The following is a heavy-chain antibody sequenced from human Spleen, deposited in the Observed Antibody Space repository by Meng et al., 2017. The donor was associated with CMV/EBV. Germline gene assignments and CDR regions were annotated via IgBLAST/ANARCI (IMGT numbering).Heavy chain of an antibody. Sequence: ASVKVSCKTSGYTFTKYYIQWVRQAPGQGLEWMGWIHPHRGDTNYAQQFQGRVTLTRDTSINTGYMELTRLTSDDTAVYYCARDNNWGPDYWGQGTLVTVSS. CDR2: IHPHRGDT. CDR3: ARDNNWGPDY. CDR1: GYTFTKYY. V-gene: IGHV1-2*02. J-gene: IGHJ4*02. D-gene: IGHD7-27*01.